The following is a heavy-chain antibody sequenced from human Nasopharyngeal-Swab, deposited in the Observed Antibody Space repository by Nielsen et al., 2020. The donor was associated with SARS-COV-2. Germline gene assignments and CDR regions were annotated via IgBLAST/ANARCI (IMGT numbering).Heavy chain of an antibody. D-gene: IGHD1-26*01. CDR2: FYYSCIT. CDR1: GGSISSYY. Sequence: SETLSLTCTVSGGSISSYYCSWIRQSPGKGLEFIWYFYYSCITNYNPSLKSRVTILIDTSKNQFSLKLNSVTASDTAVYYCAREVVGGLVDSWGQGTRVTVSS. CDR3: AREVVGGLVDS. V-gene: IGHV4-59*12. J-gene: IGHJ4*02.